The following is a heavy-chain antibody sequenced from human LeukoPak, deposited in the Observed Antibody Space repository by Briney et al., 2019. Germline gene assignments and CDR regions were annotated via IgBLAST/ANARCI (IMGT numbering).Heavy chain of an antibody. Sequence: GGSLRLSCAASGFTFSSYAMSWVRQAPGKGLEWVSAISGSGGSTYYADSVKGRSTISRDNSKNTLYLQMNSLRAEDTAVYYCAKDSYYDILTANDAFDIWGQGTMVTVSS. J-gene: IGHJ3*02. CDR2: ISGSGGST. CDR3: AKDSYYDILTANDAFDI. V-gene: IGHV3-23*01. D-gene: IGHD3-9*01. CDR1: GFTFSSYA.